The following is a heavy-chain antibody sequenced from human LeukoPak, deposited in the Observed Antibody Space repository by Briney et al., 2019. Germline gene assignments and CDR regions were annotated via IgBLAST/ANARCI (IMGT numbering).Heavy chain of an antibody. J-gene: IGHJ4*02. V-gene: IGHV1-69*13. CDR2: IIPIFGTA. Sequence: ASVKVSCKASGGTFSSYAISWVRQAPGQGLEWMGGIIPIFGTANYAQKFQGRVTITADESTSTAYMELSSLRSEDTAVYYCARVTPRIAVAGLGYFDYWGQGTLVTVSS. D-gene: IGHD6-19*01. CDR1: GGTFSSYA. CDR3: ARVTPRIAVAGLGYFDY.